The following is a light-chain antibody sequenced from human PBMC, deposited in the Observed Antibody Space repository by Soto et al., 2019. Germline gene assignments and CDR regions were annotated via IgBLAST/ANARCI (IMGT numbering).Light chain of an antibody. CDR2: EVT. Sequence: QSALTQPPSASGSPGQSVTISCTGTSSDVGGYNYVSWYQQHPGKAPKLMIYEVTKRASGVPDGFSGSKSGNTASLTVSGLQADDEADYYCSSYAGSNNLEVFGTGTKLTVL. V-gene: IGLV2-8*01. CDR3: SSYAGSNNLEV. CDR1: SSDVGGYNY. J-gene: IGLJ1*01.